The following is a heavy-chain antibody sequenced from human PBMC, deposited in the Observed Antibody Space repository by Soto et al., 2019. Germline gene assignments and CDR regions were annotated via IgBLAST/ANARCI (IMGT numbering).Heavy chain of an antibody. V-gene: IGHV3-23*01. CDR3: AKDGNDSNGWWAAFDI. CDR1: GFTFTNNA. D-gene: IGHD6-19*01. J-gene: IGHJ3*02. Sequence: EVQVLESGGGLVQPGGSLRLSCAASGFTFTNNAMNWVRQAPGKGLEWVSTISSSGGSTYYADSVRGRFTISRDNSKNTLSLQMSSLRAEDTAVYYCAKDGNDSNGWWAAFDIWGQGTVVTVS. CDR2: ISSSGGST.